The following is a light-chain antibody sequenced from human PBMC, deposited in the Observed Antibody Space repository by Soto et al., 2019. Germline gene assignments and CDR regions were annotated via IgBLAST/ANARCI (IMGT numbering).Light chain of an antibody. Sequence: DIQMTQSPSTLSASVLDRVTITCLASQSVTNWLAWYQQKPGKAPNLLIYDASRLQSGIPSRFSGSGSGTEFTLTISSLQPDDFATYYCQQYTAYPYTFGRGTKVDIK. J-gene: IGKJ2*01. CDR2: DAS. CDR3: QQYTAYPYT. CDR1: QSVTNW. V-gene: IGKV1-5*01.